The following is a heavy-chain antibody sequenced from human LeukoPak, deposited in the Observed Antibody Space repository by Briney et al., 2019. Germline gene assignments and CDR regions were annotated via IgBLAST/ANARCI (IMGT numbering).Heavy chain of an antibody. V-gene: IGHV3-53*04. Sequence: PGGSLRLSCAASGFTVSSNYMSWVRQAPGKGLEWVSVIYSGGSTYYADSVKGRFTISRHNSKNTLYLQMNSLRAEDTAVYYCAGLGSGSYYYYGMDVWGQGTTVTLSS. CDR1: GFTVSSNY. CDR2: IYSGGST. D-gene: IGHD1-26*01. J-gene: IGHJ6*02. CDR3: AGLGSGSYYYYGMDV.